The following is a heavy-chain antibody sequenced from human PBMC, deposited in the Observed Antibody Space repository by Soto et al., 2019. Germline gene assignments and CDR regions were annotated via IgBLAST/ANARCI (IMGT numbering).Heavy chain of an antibody. CDR3: ARALGYSGYAGMDV. CDR1: GYTFTIYG. CDR2: ISPDNGNT. D-gene: IGHD5-12*01. J-gene: IGHJ6*02. V-gene: IGHV1-18*01. Sequence: ASVKVSCKASGYTFTIYGINWVRQAPGRGLEWMGWISPDNGNTNYAQKLQGRVTMTTDTSTNTAYMELRSLRSDDTAVYYCARALGYSGYAGMDVWGQGTTVTVSS.